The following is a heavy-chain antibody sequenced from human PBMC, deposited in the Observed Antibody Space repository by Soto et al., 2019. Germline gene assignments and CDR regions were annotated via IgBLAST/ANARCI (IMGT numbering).Heavy chain of an antibody. D-gene: IGHD6-13*01. CDR2: IYYSGST. Sequence: QLQLQESGPGLVKPSETLSLTCTVSGGSISSSSYYWGWIRQPPGKGLEWIGSIYYSGSTYYNPSLKSRVTISVDTSKNQFSLKLSSVTAADTAVYYCAGTLTYSSSWWGFDPWGQGTLVTVSS. V-gene: IGHV4-39*01. J-gene: IGHJ5*02. CDR1: GGSISSSSYY. CDR3: AGTLTYSSSWWGFDP.